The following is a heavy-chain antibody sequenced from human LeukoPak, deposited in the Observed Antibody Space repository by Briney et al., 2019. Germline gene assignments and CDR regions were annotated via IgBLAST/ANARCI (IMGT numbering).Heavy chain of an antibody. CDR1: GVTISSDY. J-gene: IGHJ4*02. D-gene: IGHD2/OR15-2a*01. CDR3: ANRMTF. V-gene: IGHV3-53*04. Sequence: GGSLRLSCAASGVTISSDYMSWVRQAPGKGLEWVSLFYSGGDTYYADSVRGRFTISRHNSKNTLFLQMDSLRTEDTAIYYCANRMTFGGQGTLVTVSS. CDR2: FYSGGDT.